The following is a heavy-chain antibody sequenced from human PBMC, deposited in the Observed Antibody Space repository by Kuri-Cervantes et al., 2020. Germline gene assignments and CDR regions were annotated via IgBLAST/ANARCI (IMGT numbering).Heavy chain of an antibody. V-gene: IGHV3-30*02. CDR2: IRYDESNK. Sequence: GGSLRLSCAASGFTFSSYGMHWVRQAPGKGLEWVAFIRYDESNKYYADSVKGRFTISRDNSKNTLYLQMNSLRDEDTAVYYCARGGEWELLAAFDIWGQGTMVTVSS. CDR1: GFTFSSYG. CDR3: ARGGEWELLAAFDI. J-gene: IGHJ3*02. D-gene: IGHD1-26*01.